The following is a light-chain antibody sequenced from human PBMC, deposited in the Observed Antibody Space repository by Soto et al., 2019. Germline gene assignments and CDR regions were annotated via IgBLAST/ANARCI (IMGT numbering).Light chain of an antibody. J-gene: IGKJ3*01. CDR1: QSINTN. CDR3: HQYAKSPFT. V-gene: IGKV3-20*01. CDR2: GAS. Sequence: IVMTQSPATLSVSPGERATLSCRASQSINTNLAWFQQKPGRAPRLLIYGASSRATGIPDRFSGSGSGTDFTLSISRLEPEDFAVYYCHQYAKSPFTFGPGTILEIK.